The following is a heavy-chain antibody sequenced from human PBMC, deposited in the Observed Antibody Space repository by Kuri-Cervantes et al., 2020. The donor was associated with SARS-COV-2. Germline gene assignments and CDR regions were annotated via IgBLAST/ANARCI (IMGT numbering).Heavy chain of an antibody. V-gene: IGHV3-48*02. D-gene: IGHD2-2*01. CDR1: GFTFSSYS. J-gene: IGHJ6*02. CDR2: ISSSSSTI. CDR3: ARGYCSSTSCPPYYYYGMDV. Sequence: GESLKISCAASGFTFSSYSMNWVRQAPGKGLEWVSYISSSSSTIYYADSVKGRFTISRDNAKNSLYLQMNSLRDEDTAVYYCARGYCSSTSCPPYYYYGMDVWGQGPTVTVSS.